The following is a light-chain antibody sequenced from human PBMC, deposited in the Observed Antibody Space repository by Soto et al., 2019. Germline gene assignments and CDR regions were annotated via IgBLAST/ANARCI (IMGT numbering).Light chain of an antibody. CDR2: GAS. J-gene: IGKJ1*01. V-gene: IGKV3-20*01. Sequence: EVVLTQSPGTLSLCPGERATLCCRASQSVSSSYLAWYQQKPDQAPRLLIHGASSRATGIPDRFSGSGCGTDFTLTISRLEPEDFAVYYCQQYGSSPTFGQGTKVDIK. CDR3: QQYGSSPT. CDR1: QSVSSSY.